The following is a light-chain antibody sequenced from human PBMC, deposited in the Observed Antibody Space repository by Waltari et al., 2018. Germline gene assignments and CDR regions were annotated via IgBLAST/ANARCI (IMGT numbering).Light chain of an antibody. V-gene: IGLV3-21*02. Sequence: SYVLTQPPSVSVAPGQPATIPCGGNNIPTKRFHWYQQKPGPAPVLVVCFDSDRPSGIPERFSGSNSGNTATLTISRVEPGDEADYFCQVWDNTSDQGIFGGGTKLTVL. CDR2: FDS. CDR1: NIPTKR. CDR3: QVWDNTSDQGI. J-gene: IGLJ2*01.